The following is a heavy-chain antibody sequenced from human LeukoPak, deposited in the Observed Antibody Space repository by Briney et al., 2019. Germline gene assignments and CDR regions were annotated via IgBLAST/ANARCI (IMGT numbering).Heavy chain of an antibody. V-gene: IGHV1-69*13. CDR2: IVPIFGTA. Sequence: SVKLSCKPSGGTLSSYAISWVRQAPGQRLEWMGGIVPIFGTANYAQKFQGRVTITADESTSTAYMELSSLRSEDTAVYYCAREGVIAVAGGLLYWGQGTLVTVSS. J-gene: IGHJ4*02. CDR1: GGTLSSYA. CDR3: AREGVIAVAGGLLY. D-gene: IGHD6-19*01.